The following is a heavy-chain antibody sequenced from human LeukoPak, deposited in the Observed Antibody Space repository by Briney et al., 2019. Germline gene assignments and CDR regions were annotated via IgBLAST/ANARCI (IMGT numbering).Heavy chain of an antibody. CDR3: ARGAGSHYWYFDL. CDR1: GY. D-gene: IGHD1-1*01. Sequence: ASVKVSCKASGYSWVRQAPGQGLEWMGWIRVYNGNTEYAQKLQGRVTMTTDTSTNTAYMELRSLRSDDTAVYYCARGAGSHYWYFDLWGRGTLVTVSS. CDR2: IRVYNGNT. V-gene: IGHV1-18*01. J-gene: IGHJ2*01.